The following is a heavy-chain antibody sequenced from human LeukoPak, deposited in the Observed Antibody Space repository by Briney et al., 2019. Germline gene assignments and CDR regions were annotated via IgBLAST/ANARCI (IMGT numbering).Heavy chain of an antibody. CDR1: GYTFTSYG. CDR2: ISAYNGNT. CDR3: ARVALYGSGSYSHV. V-gene: IGHV1-18*01. Sequence: VASVKVSCKASGYTFTSYGISWVRQAPGQGLEWMGWISAYNGNTNYAQKLQGRVTMTTDTSTSTAYMELRSLRSDDTAVYYCARVALYGSGSYSHVWGQGTTVTVSS. D-gene: IGHD3-10*01. J-gene: IGHJ6*02.